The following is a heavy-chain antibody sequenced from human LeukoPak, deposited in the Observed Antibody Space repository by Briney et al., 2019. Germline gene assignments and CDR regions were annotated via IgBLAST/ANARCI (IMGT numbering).Heavy chain of an antibody. V-gene: IGHV1-69*05. J-gene: IGHJ6*03. Sequence: SVKVSCKASGYTFTSYDINWVRQATGQGLEWMGGIIPIFGTANYAQKFQGRVTITTDESTSTAYMELSSLRSEDTAVYYCATEDSSRGYYYYYMDVWGKGTTVTVSS. CDR1: GYTFTSYD. CDR2: IIPIFGTA. CDR3: ATEDSSRGYYYYYMDV. D-gene: IGHD6-6*01.